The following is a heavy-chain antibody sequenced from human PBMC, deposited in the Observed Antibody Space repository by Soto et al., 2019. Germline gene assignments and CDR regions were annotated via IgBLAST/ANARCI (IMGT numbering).Heavy chain of an antibody. CDR3: ARSLPYGSGSYYYYYYGMDV. CDR2: IIPILGIA. CDR1: GGTFSSYT. Sequence: QVQLVQSGAEVKKPGSSVKVSCKASGGTFSSYTISWVRQAHGQGLEWMGRIIPILGIANYAQKFQGRVTITADKSTSTAYMELSSLRSEDTAVYYCARSLPYGSGSYYYYYYGMDVWGQGTTVTDSS. J-gene: IGHJ6*02. V-gene: IGHV1-69*02. D-gene: IGHD3-10*01.